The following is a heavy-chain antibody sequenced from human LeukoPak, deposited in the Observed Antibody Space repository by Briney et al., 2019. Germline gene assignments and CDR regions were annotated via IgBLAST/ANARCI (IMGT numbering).Heavy chain of an antibody. Sequence: PGGSLRLSCAASGFTFSSYAMYWVRQAPGKGLEWVSAIHTSGDTCYADSVKGRFTISRDASKNTLYLQINSLRVEDTAVYCIVFGDSNHWGQGTLVTVSS. V-gene: IGHV3-53*01. CDR1: GFTFSSYA. J-gene: IGHJ5*02. CDR3: VFGDSNH. CDR2: IHTSGDT. D-gene: IGHD4-17*01.